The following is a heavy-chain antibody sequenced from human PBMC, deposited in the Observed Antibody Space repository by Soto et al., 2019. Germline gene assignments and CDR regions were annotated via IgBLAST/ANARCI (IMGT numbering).Heavy chain of an antibody. CDR2: ISGSSTNI. J-gene: IGHJ3*02. CDR3: ARHAEMYYAFGSGYSFAAFDI. D-gene: IGHD3-3*01. CDR1: GFTSSGYS. Sequence: EVQLVESGGGLVKPGGSLRLSCAASGFTSSGYSMHWVRQAPRKGLEWVSSISGSSTNIYYADSVKGPFTISRDNATNSPYLQMYSLRAEDTAVSYCARHAEMYYAFGSGYSFAAFDIWGHGTMVTVSS. V-gene: IGHV3-21*01.